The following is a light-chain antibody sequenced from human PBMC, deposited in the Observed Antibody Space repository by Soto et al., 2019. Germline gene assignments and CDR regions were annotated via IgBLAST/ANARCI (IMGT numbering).Light chain of an antibody. CDR2: GAS. CDR3: QQYGSSPLT. J-gene: IGKJ1*01. V-gene: IGKV3-20*01. Sequence: EIGMTQSPGTLSLSPEERATLSCRASQSVSSSYLAWYQQKPGQAPRLLIYGASSRATGIPDRFSGSGSGTDFTLTISRLEPEDFAVYYCQQYGSSPLTFGQGTKVEIK. CDR1: QSVSSSY.